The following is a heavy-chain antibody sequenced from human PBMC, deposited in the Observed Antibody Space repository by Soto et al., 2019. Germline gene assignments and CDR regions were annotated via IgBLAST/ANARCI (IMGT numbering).Heavy chain of an antibody. D-gene: IGHD1-26*01. J-gene: IGHJ4*02. CDR1: GGSVSSGSYY. Sequence: WETLSLTCTVSGGSVSSGSYYWSWIRQPPGKGLEWIGYIYYSGSTNYNPSLKSRVTISVDTSKNQFSLKLSSVTAADTAVYYCARSIVGATTYYFDYWGQGTLVTVSS. CDR3: ARSIVGATTYYFDY. CDR2: IYYSGST. V-gene: IGHV4-61*01.